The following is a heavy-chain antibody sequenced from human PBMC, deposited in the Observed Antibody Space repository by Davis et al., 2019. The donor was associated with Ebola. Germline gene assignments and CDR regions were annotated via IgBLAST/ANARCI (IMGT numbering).Heavy chain of an antibody. CDR2: INPSGGST. CDR1: GYTFTSYY. D-gene: IGHD2-15*01. Sequence: AASVKVSCKASGYTFTSYYMHWVRQAPGQGLEWMGIINPSGGSTSYAQKFQGRVTMTRDTSTSTVYMELSSLRSEDTAVYYCAREEVVVVVAVNNYYYYGMDVWGQGTTVTVSS. J-gene: IGHJ6*02. CDR3: AREEVVVVVAVNNYYYYGMDV. V-gene: IGHV1-46*01.